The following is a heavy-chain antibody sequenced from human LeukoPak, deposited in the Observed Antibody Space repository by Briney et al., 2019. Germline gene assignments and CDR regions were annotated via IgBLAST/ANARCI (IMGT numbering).Heavy chain of an antibody. D-gene: IGHD3-3*01. J-gene: IGHJ4*02. CDR2: ISGSGGST. Sequence: GGSLRLSCAASGFTFSSYAMSWVRPAPGKGLEWVSAISGSGGSTYYADSVKGRFTISRDNSKNTLYLQMNSLRAEDTAVYYCAKGPPVYDFWSGYYTVFFDYWGQGTLVTVSS. V-gene: IGHV3-23*01. CDR3: AKGPPVYDFWSGYYTVFFDY. CDR1: GFTFSSYA.